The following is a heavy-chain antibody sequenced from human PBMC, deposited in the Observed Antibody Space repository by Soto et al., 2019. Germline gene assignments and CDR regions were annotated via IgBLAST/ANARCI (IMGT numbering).Heavy chain of an antibody. V-gene: IGHV4-4*02. Sequence: QVLLQESGPGLVQPSGTLSLSCAVSGGSISSSHFWGWVRQPQGKGLEWVGDISHSGSVNYNPSLKSRVTISIDKSKNQFSLKLNSVTAADTAVYYCARSFGWYAIDYWGQGTLVIVSS. CDR1: GGSISSSHF. CDR3: ARSFGWYAIDY. D-gene: IGHD6-19*01. J-gene: IGHJ4*02. CDR2: ISHSGSV.